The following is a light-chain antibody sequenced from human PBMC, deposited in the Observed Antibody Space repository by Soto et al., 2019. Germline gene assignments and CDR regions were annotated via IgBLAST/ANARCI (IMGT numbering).Light chain of an antibody. J-gene: IGKJ1*01. V-gene: IGKV3-20*01. CDR1: QSVTGTY. CDR2: GES. CDR3: QQYGSPLWT. Sequence: EIVLTQSPGTLSSSPGDRATLSCRASQSVTGTYLAWYQHKPGQAPRLLIYGESIRATGIPDRFSGSGSGTDFTLPISRLEPEDFAVYYCQQYGSPLWTFGQGTKVEI.